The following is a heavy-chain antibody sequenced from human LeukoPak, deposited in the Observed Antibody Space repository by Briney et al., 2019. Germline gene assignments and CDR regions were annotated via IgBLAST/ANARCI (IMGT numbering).Heavy chain of an antibody. Sequence: SETLSLTCTVSGASISNHYWSWIRQPPGKGLEWIGYTHYSDSSNYSPSLKSRVTISVDTSKNQFSLRLTSVTAADTAVYYCARGRSYCSSTSCYYPYYFDYWGQGTLVTVSS. V-gene: IGHV4-59*11. CDR2: THYSDSS. CDR1: GASISNHY. CDR3: ARGRSYCSSTSCYYPYYFDY. J-gene: IGHJ4*02. D-gene: IGHD2-2*01.